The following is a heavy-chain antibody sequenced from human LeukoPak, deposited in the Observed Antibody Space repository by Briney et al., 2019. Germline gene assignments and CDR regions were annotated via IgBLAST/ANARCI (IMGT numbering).Heavy chain of an antibody. CDR3: ASLSYYELSGYFY. V-gene: IGHV1-2*02. CDR1: GYPFIGNY. CDR2: INPNSGGT. Sequence: ASVKVSCKASGYPFIGNYIHWVRQAPGQGLEWMGWINPNSGGTQYSQKFQGRVTLTRDTSITTGYMELSGLTPDDTAVYYCASLSYYELSGYFYWGQGTLVTVSS. J-gene: IGHJ4*02. D-gene: IGHD3-22*01.